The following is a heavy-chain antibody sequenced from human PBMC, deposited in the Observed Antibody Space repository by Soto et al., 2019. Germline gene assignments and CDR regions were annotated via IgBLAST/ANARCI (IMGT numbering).Heavy chain of an antibody. CDR1: GFTFSSYA. Sequence: SLRLSCAASGFTFSSYAMSWVRQAPGKGLEWVSAISGSGGSTYYADSVKGRFTISRDNSKNTLYLQMNSLRAEDTAVYYCARIGFLEWLSYFDYWGQGTLVTVSS. J-gene: IGHJ4*02. D-gene: IGHD3-3*02. V-gene: IGHV3-23*01. CDR3: ARIGFLEWLSYFDY. CDR2: ISGSGGST.